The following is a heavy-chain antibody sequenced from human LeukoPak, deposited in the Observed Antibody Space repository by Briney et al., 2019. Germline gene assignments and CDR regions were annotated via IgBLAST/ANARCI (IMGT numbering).Heavy chain of an antibody. D-gene: IGHD3-9*01. J-gene: IGHJ4*02. Sequence: SETLSLTCTVSGGSLSGHFWSWFRRPPGKGLENIGYIHSSGSTNYNPSYKSRVTVSLEMSKNQFSLSLSSVTAADTAVYYCARDPGDTDWYNFDFWGQGRLVTVSS. CDR2: IHSSGST. V-gene: IGHV4-59*11. CDR1: GGSLSGHF. CDR3: ARDPGDTDWYNFDF.